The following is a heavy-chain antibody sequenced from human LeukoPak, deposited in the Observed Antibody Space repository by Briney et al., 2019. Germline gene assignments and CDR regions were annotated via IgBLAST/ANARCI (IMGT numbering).Heavy chain of an antibody. CDR3: ARDYPRIAVAGAWASDNDY. CDR2: INPNSGGT. V-gene: IGHV1-2*02. Sequence: ASVKVSCKASGYTFTGYYMHWVRQARGQGLEWMGWINPNSGGTNYAQKFQGRVTMTRDTYISTAYMELSRLRSDDTAVYYCARDYPRIAVAGAWASDNDYWGQGTLVTVSS. D-gene: IGHD6-19*01. J-gene: IGHJ4*02. CDR1: GYTFTGYY.